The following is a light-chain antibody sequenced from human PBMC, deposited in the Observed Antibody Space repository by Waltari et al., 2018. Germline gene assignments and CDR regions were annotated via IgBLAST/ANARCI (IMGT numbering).Light chain of an antibody. CDR3: AAWDSRLNGVV. CDR2: NNK. J-gene: IGLJ2*01. CDR1: SSNIGRDI. V-gene: IGLV1-44*01. Sequence: QSVLTQSPSASGTSGQRVTISCSGSSSNIGRDIVNCYRHLPGTAPELLIYNNKQPPSGVPDRFSGSTSCTSAFLAISGLQSEDEADYYCAAWDSRLNGVVFGGGTKLTVL.